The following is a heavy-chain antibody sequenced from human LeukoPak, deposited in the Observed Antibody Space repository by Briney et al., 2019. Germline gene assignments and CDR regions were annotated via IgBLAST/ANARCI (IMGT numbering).Heavy chain of an antibody. Sequence: SESLSLTCTVSGGSISSYYWSWLRQPPGKGLEWIGYIYYSGSTNYNPSLKSRVTISVDTSKNQFSLKLSSVTAADTAVYYCARDPSGYRTDAFDIWGQGTMVTVSS. CDR2: IYYSGST. CDR1: GGSISSYY. CDR3: ARDPSGYRTDAFDI. D-gene: IGHD2-15*01. V-gene: IGHV4-59*01. J-gene: IGHJ3*02.